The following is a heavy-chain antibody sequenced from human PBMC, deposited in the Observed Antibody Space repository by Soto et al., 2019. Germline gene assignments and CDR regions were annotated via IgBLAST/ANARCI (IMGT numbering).Heavy chain of an antibody. D-gene: IGHD3-16*01. CDR3: ARVGGSNWFDP. J-gene: IGHJ5*02. Sequence: QVQLQESGPGLVKPSQTLSLTCTVSGGSISSGGYYWSWIRQHPGKGLEWIGYIAYRGSTYYNPSLKSRVTISVDTSKNQFALKLSTVTAADTAVYYCARVGGSNWFDPWCQGTLVTVSS. CDR2: IAYRGST. V-gene: IGHV4-31*03. CDR1: GGSISSGGYY.